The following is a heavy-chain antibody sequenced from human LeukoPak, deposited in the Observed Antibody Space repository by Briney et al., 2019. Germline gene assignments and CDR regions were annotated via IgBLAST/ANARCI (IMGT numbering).Heavy chain of an antibody. J-gene: IGHJ5*02. D-gene: IGHD2-2*01. CDR2: IQYNGSA. Sequence: PSETLSLTCTVSGGSISSGGYYWIWIRQHPGKGLEWIGYIQYNGSASYNPSLKSRVTISVNTSKNKFSLKQSSVTAADTAVYYCARAAYCSSTSCYGWSDPWGQGTLVTVSS. V-gene: IGHV4-31*03. CDR1: GGSISSGGYY. CDR3: ARAAYCSSTSCYGWSDP.